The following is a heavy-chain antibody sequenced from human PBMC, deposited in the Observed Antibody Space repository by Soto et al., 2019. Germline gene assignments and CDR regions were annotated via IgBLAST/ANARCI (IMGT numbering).Heavy chain of an antibody. V-gene: IGHV3-33*01. D-gene: IGHD6-13*01. J-gene: IGHJ5*02. CDR3: ARHNSSRWYGQTNWFDP. CDR1: GFTFSSYG. Sequence: GGALRLSCAASGFTFSSYGMHWVRQAPGKGLEWVAVIWYDGSNKYYADSVKGRFTISRDNSKNTLYLQMNSLRAEDTAVYYCARHNSSRWYGQTNWFDPGAREPWSPSPQ. CDR2: IWYDGSNK.